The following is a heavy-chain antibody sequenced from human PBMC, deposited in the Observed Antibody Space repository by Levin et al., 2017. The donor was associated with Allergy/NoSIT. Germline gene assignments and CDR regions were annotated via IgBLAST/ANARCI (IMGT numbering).Heavy chain of an antibody. CDR2: ISAYNGNT. CDR1: GYTFTSYG. CDR3: ARDLKITRFLGATPLFSY. Sequence: GESLKISCKASGYTFTSYGISWVRQAPGQGLEWMGWISAYNGNTNYAQKLQGRVTMTTDTSTSTAYMELRSLRSDDTAVYYCARDLKITRFLGATPLFSYWGQGTLVTVSS. D-gene: IGHD1-26*01. V-gene: IGHV1-18*01. J-gene: IGHJ4*02.